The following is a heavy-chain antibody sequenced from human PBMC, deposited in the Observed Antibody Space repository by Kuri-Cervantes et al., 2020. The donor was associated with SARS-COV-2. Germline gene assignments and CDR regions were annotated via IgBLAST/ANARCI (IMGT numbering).Heavy chain of an antibody. D-gene: IGHD1-1*01. CDR1: GGSIRSSNW. J-gene: IGHJ6*02. V-gene: IGHV4-4*02. CDR3: ATTTTGTTSNNGMDV. Sequence: SETLSLTCAVSGGSIRSSNWWSWVRQPPGKGLEWIGEIYRSGSTNYNPSLTSRVTISVDRSNNQFSLKLTSVTAADTAVYYCATTTTGTTSNNGMDVWGQGTTVTVSS. CDR2: IYRSGST.